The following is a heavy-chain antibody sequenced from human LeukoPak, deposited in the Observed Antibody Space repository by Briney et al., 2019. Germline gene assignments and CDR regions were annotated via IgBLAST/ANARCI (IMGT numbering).Heavy chain of an antibody. D-gene: IGHD3-3*01. J-gene: IGHJ6*03. CDR1: GGSISSYY. CDR3: ARGAIFGAVIMNYYMDV. V-gene: IGHV4-4*07. CDR2: IYTSEST. Sequence: SETPSLTCTVSGGSISSYYWSWIRQPAGKGLEWIGRIYTSESTNYNPSLKSRVTMSVDTSKNQFSLKLSSVTAADTAVYYCARGAIFGAVIMNYYMDVWGKGTTVTVSS.